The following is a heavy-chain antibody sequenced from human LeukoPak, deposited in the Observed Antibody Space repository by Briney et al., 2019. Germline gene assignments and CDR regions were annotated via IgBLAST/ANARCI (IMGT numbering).Heavy chain of an antibody. CDR1: GGTFSSYA. V-gene: IGHV1-69*01. Sequence: SVKVSCKASGGTFSSYAISWVRQAPGQGLEWMGGIIPIFSTANYAQKFQGRVTITADESTSTAYMELSSLRSEDTAVYYCARDYYDSSGYYSCSGYWGQGTLVTVPS. J-gene: IGHJ4*02. CDR3: ARDYYDSSGYYSCSGY. CDR2: IIPIFSTA. D-gene: IGHD3-22*01.